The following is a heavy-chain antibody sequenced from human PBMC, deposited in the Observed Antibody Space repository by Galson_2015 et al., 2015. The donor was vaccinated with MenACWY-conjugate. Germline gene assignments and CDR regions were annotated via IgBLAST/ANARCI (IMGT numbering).Heavy chain of an antibody. J-gene: IGHJ4*02. CDR3: AQSYGSGSYYEGPFDY. D-gene: IGHD3-10*01. CDR2: ISYDGSNK. Sequence: SLRLSCAASGFTFSSYGMHWVRQAPGKGLEWVAVISYDGSNKYYADSVKGRFTISRDNSKNTLYLQMNSLRAEDTAVYYCAQSYGSGSYYEGPFDYWGQGTLVTVSS. V-gene: IGHV3-30*18. CDR1: GFTFSSYG.